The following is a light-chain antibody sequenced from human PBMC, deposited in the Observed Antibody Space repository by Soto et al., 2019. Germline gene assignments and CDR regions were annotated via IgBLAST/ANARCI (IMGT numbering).Light chain of an antibody. CDR3: QQYDNLPFT. J-gene: IGKJ2*01. Sequence: DIQMTQSPSSLSASVGDRVTITCQASQDINKHLNWYQQKPGKAPKLLIYDATNLETGVPSRFSGSGSGTDYTFTISSLQPEDIATYYCQQYDNLPFTFGQGTKLEIK. V-gene: IGKV1-33*01. CDR2: DAT. CDR1: QDINKH.